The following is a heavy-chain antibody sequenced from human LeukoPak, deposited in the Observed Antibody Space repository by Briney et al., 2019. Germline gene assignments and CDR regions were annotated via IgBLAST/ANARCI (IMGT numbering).Heavy chain of an antibody. CDR3: AKDLYRSLCAFDI. J-gene: IGHJ3*02. V-gene: IGHV3-9*01. D-gene: IGHD1-26*01. Sequence: SGGSLRLSCAASGFTFDDYAMHWVRQAPGKGLEWVSGISWNSGSIGYADSVKGRFTISRDNAKNSLYLQMNSLRAEDTALYYCAKDLYRSLCAFDIWGQGTMVTVSS. CDR2: ISWNSGSI. CDR1: GFTFDDYA.